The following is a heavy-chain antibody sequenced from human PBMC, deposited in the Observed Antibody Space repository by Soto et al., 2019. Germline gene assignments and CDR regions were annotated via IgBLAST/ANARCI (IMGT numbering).Heavy chain of an antibody. CDR3: TTASDIVATNSFYGMDV. Sequence: EVQLVESGGGLVKPGGSLRLSCAASGFTFSNAWMNWVRQAPGKGMEWVGRIKSKTDGGTTDYAAPVKGRFTISRDESKNTSYLQMNSLKTEDTAVYYWTTASDIVATNSFYGMDVWGQGTTVTVSS. D-gene: IGHD5-12*01. CDR1: GFTFSNAW. V-gene: IGHV3-15*07. J-gene: IGHJ6*02. CDR2: IKSKTDGGTT.